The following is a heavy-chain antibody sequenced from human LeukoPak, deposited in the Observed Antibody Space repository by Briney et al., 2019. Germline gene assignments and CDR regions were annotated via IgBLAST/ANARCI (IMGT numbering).Heavy chain of an antibody. CDR2: IYYSGST. D-gene: IGHD3-10*01. CDR1: GGSISSYY. CDR3: ARAGITMVRGFIIPYYYYYMDV. J-gene: IGHJ6*03. V-gene: IGHV4-59*01. Sequence: SETLSLTCTVSGGSISSYYWSWIRQPPGKGLEWIGYIYYSGSTNYNPSLKSRVTISVDTSKNQFSLKLSSVTAADAAVYYCARAGITMVRGFIIPYYYYYMDVWGKGTTVTVSS.